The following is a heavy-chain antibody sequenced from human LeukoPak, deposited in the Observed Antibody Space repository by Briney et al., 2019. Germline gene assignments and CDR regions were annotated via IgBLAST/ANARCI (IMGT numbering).Heavy chain of an antibody. CDR2: ISSISTYT. Sequence: GGSLRLSCAASGSTFSSYGMNWVRQAPGKGPEWVSSISSISTYTHYADSVKGRFTISRDNAKNSLYLQMNSLRAEDTALYHCARGKPYCSGGSCYSYYFDYWGQGTLVTVSS. CDR3: ARGKPYCSGGSCYSYYFDY. V-gene: IGHV3-21*04. CDR1: GSTFSSYG. D-gene: IGHD2-15*01. J-gene: IGHJ4*02.